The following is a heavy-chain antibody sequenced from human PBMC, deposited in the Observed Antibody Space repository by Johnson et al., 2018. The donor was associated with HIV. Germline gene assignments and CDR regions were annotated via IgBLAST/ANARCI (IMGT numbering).Heavy chain of an antibody. V-gene: IGHV3-33*03. CDR1: GFTFSSYG. CDR2: IWHDGRDV. Sequence: QVQLVESGGGVVQPGTSLRLSCAASGFTFSSYGIHWVRQAPGKGLEWVAFIWHDGRDVYYVDSVKGRFTISRDNAKNSLFLQMNSLRAEDTALYYCARRGGSGWSAFDIWGQGTIVTVSS. CDR3: ARRGGSGWSAFDI. J-gene: IGHJ3*02. D-gene: IGHD6-19*01.